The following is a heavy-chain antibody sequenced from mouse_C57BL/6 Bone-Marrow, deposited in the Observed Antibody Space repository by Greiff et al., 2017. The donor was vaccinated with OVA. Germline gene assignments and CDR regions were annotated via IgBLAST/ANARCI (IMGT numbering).Heavy chain of an antibody. CDR2: IYPGSGNT. D-gene: IGHD4-1*01. J-gene: IGHJ1*03. CDR1: GYTFTDYY. CDR3: AKEGLGRGGWYFDV. V-gene: IGHV1-76*01. Sequence: QVQLQQSGAELVRPGASVKLSCKASGYTFTDYYINWVKQRPGQGLEWIARIYPGSGNTYYNEKFKGKATLTAEKSSSTAYMQLSSLTSEDSAVDFCAKEGLGRGGWYFDVWGKGTTVTVSS.